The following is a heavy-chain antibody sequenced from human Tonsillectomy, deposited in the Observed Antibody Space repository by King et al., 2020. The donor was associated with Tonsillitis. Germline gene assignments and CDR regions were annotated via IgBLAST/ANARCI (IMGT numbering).Heavy chain of an antibody. CDR1: GGSISSYY. V-gene: IGHV4-59*08. J-gene: IGHJ6*03. D-gene: IGHD4-17*01. CDR3: ARHSRSSYGYYYYYMDV. Sequence: QLQESGPGLVKPSETLSLTCTVSGGSISSYYWSWIRQPPGKGLEWIGYIYYSGSTNYNPSLKSRVTISVDTSKNQFSLKLSSVTAADTAVYYCARHSRSSYGYYYYYMDVWGKGTTVTVSS. CDR2: IYYSGST.